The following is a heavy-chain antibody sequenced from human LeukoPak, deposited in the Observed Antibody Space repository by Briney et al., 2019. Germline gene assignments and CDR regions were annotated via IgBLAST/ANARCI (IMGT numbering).Heavy chain of an antibody. CDR1: GGSISSYY. CDR3: AREMTYYDILTGYYPNWFDP. D-gene: IGHD3-9*01. Sequence: SETLSLTCTVSGGSISSYYWSWIRQPPGKGLEWIVYIYYSGSTNYNPSLKRRVTISVDKSKNQSSLKLSSVTAADTAVYYFAREMTYYDILTGYYPNWFDPWGQGTLVTVSS. J-gene: IGHJ5*02. V-gene: IGHV4-59*01. CDR2: IYYSGST.